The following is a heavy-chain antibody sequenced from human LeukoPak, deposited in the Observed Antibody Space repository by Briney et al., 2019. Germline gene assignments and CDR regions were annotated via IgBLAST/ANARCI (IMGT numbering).Heavy chain of an antibody. J-gene: IGHJ4*02. V-gene: IGHV3-11*05. CDR1: GFTFSDYY. D-gene: IGHD2-2*01. CDR2: ISNSGSST. CDR3: ARADRTSWFDY. Sequence: GGSLRLSCAASGFTFSDYYMVWIRQAPGKGLEWVSYISNSGSSTKYADSVKGRFTISRDNAKNSLSLQMNSVRPEDTAVYYRARADRTSWFDYWGQGTLVTVSS.